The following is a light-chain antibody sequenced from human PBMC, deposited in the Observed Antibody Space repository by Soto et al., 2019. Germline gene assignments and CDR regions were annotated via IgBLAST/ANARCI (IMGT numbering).Light chain of an antibody. CDR3: CSYAGSYVYV. J-gene: IGLJ1*01. CDR2: DVS. V-gene: IGLV2-11*01. CDR1: SSDVGGYNY. Sequence: QSVLTQPRSVSGSPGQSVTISCTGTSSDVGGYNYVSWYQQHPGKAPKLVIYDVSKRPSGVPDRFSGSKSGITASLTISGLQAEDEADYYCCSYAGSYVYVFGTGTRSPS.